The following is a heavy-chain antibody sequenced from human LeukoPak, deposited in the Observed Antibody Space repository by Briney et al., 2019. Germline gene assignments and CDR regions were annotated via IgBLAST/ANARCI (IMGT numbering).Heavy chain of an antibody. D-gene: IGHD3-3*01. CDR3: ARDSPYESRFDI. Sequence: GGSLRLSCAASGFTFSSYSMNWVRQAPQKGLEWVSYISSSSSTIYYADSVKGRFTISRDNAKNSPYLQMNSLRAEDTAVYYCARDSPYESRFDIWGQGTMVTVSS. V-gene: IGHV3-48*01. CDR2: ISSSSSTI. CDR1: GFTFSSYS. J-gene: IGHJ3*02.